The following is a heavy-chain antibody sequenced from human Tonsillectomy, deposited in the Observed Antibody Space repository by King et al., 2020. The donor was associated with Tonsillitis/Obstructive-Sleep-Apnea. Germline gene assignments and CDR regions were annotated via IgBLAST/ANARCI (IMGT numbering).Heavy chain of an antibody. J-gene: IGHJ6*02. CDR2: IYYSGST. V-gene: IGHV4-59*08. Sequence: VQLQESGPGLVKPSETLSLTCTVSGGSISSYYWSWIRQPPGKGLEWIGYIYYSGSTNYNPSLKSRVTMSVDTFKNQFSLKLSSVTAADTAVYYCARHGDSDFYYYYGMDVWGQGTTVTVSS. CDR1: GGSISSYY. CDR3: ARHGDSDFYYYYGMDV. D-gene: IGHD2-21*02.